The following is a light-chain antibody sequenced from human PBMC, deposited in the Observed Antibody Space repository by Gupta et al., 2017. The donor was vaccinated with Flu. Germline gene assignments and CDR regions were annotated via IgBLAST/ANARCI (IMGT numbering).Light chain of an antibody. CDR1: SNDVAASNS. V-gene: IGLV2-8*01. Sequence: QSALTQPPSASGSPGQSVTISCTGSSNDVAASNSVSWYQQHPGKAPKLIIYEVSKRPSGVPDRFSGSKSGNTASLTVSELQAEDEADYYGNSVVGGDYWVFGGGTKLTVL. CDR3: NSVVGGDYWV. CDR2: EVS. J-gene: IGLJ3*02.